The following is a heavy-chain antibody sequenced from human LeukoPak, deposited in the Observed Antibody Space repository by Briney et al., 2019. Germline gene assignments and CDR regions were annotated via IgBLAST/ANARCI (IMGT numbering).Heavy chain of an antibody. CDR3: ARVYCSSTSCQQELIWYFDL. Sequence: PSETLSLTCTVSGGSISSYYWSWIRQPPGKGLEWIGYIYYSGSTNYNPSPKSRVTISVDTSKNQFSLKLSSVTAADTAVYYCARVYCSSTSCQQELIWYFDLWGRGTLVTVSS. D-gene: IGHD2-2*01. J-gene: IGHJ2*01. CDR2: IYYSGST. CDR1: GGSISSYY. V-gene: IGHV4-59*01.